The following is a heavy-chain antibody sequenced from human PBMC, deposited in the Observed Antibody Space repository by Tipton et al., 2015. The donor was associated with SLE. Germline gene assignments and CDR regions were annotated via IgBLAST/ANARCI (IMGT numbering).Heavy chain of an antibody. CDR3: ARDSIAVAGNAFDI. CDR2: IYYSGST. V-gene: IGHV4-39*07. CDR1: GGSISSSSYY. Sequence: TLSLTCTVSGGSISSSSYYWGWIRQPPGKGLEWIGSIYYSGSTYYNPSLKSRVTISVDTSKNQFSLELSSVTAADTAVYYCARDSIAVAGNAFDIWGQGTMVTVSS. D-gene: IGHD6-19*01. J-gene: IGHJ3*02.